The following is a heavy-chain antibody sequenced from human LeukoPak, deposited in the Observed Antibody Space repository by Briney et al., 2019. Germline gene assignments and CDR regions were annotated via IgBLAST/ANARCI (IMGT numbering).Heavy chain of an antibody. CDR3: VRVGTDLLSKNFDC. D-gene: IGHD3-16*02. J-gene: IGHJ4*02. Sequence: ASVKVSCKASGFTFTSDYYLHWVRQAPGQGLEWMGYFNPHKGYTSSPQKFQGRITMTTDTSISAVYMELSSLISDDTAIYYCVRVGTDLLSKNFDCSGQGTLVTVSS. CDR2: FNPHKGYT. V-gene: IGHV1-2*02. CDR1: GFTFTSDYY.